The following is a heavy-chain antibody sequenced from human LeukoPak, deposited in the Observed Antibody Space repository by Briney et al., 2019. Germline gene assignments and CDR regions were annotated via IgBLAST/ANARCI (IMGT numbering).Heavy chain of an antibody. J-gene: IGHJ3*02. CDR1: GGSISSSSYY. Sequence: PSETLSLTCTVSGGSISSSSYYWGWIRQPPGKGLEWIGSIYYSGGTYYNPSLKSRVTISVDTSKSQFSLKLSSVTAADTAVYFCARGPYSYDSSGAFDIWGQGTMVTVSS. CDR2: IYYSGGT. CDR3: ARGPYSYDSSGAFDI. D-gene: IGHD3-22*01. V-gene: IGHV4-39*07.